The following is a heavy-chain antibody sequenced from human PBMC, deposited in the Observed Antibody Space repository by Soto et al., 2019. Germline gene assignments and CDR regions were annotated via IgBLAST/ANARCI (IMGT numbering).Heavy chain of an antibody. J-gene: IGHJ4*02. CDR1: GGSFSGYY. D-gene: IGHD1-7*01. V-gene: IGHV4-34*01. Sequence: SETLSLTCAVYGGSFSGYYWSWIRQPPGKGLEWIWEINHSGSTNYNPSLKSRVTISVDTSKNQFSLKLSSVTAADTAVYYCARVVLTGTLDYWGQGTLVTVSS. CDR2: INHSGST. CDR3: ARVVLTGTLDY.